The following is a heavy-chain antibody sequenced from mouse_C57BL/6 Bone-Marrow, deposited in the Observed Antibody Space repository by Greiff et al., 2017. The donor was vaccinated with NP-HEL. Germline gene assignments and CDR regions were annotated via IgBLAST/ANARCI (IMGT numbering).Heavy chain of an antibody. CDR1: GYTFTDYY. Sequence: QVQLQQSGAELVRPGASVKLSCKASGYTFTDYYINWVKQRPGQGLEWIARIYPGSGNTYYNEKFKGKATLTAEKSSSTAYMQLSSLTSEDSAVYFCARIYGSSYAWFAYWGQGTLVTVSA. D-gene: IGHD1-1*01. CDR2: IYPGSGNT. J-gene: IGHJ3*01. V-gene: IGHV1-76*01. CDR3: ARIYGSSYAWFAY.